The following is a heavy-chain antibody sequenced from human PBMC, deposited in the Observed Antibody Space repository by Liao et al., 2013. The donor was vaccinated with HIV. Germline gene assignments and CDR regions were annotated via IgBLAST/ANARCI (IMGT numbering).Heavy chain of an antibody. V-gene: IGHV4-61*02. D-gene: IGHD3-22*01. Sequence: QLHLQESGPGLVKPSQTLSLTCTVSGSSISSGSYYWSWIRQPAGKGLEWIGRIYTSGSTNYNPSLKSRVTMSVDTSKNQFSLKLSSVTAADTAVYYCASWDYYDSSGSPGYWGQGTLVTVSS. CDR2: IYTSGST. CDR3: ASWDYYDSSGSPGY. J-gene: IGHJ4*02. CDR1: GSSISSGSYY.